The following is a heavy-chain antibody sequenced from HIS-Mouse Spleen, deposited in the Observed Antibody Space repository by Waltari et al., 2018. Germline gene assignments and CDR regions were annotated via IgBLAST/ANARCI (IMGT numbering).Heavy chain of an antibody. CDR2: ISYDGSNK. J-gene: IGHJ4*02. CDR1: GFTFSSYG. Sequence: QVQLVESGGGVVQPGRSLRLSCAASGFTFSSYGMHWVRQAPGKGLEWVAVISYDGSNKYYADSVKGRFTISRDNSKNTLYLQMNSLRAEDTAVYYCAKDPAGVPIFNFDYWGQGTLVTVSS. V-gene: IGHV3-30*18. CDR3: AKDPAGVPIFNFDY. D-gene: IGHD3-3*02.